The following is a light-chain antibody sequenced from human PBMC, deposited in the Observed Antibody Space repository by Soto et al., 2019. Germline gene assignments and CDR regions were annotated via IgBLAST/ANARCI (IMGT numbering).Light chain of an antibody. J-gene: IGKJ2*01. CDR1: QTISSW. V-gene: IGKV1-5*03. CDR3: QHSDARVVT. Sequence: DIQMTQSPSTLSGSVGDRVTITCRASQTISSWLAWYQQKPGKAPKLLIYKASTLKSGVPSRFSGSGSGTEFTLTISSLQPDDFATYYCQHSDARVVTFGPGTKLA. CDR2: KAS.